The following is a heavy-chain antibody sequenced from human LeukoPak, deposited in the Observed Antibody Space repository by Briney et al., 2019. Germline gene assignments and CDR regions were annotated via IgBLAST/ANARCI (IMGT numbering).Heavy chain of an antibody. Sequence: SETLSLTCTVSGGSISSYYGNWIRQPPGKGLDWIGYIYDSRSTSYNPSLKSRVTMSVDTSKNQFSLTLSSVTAADTAVYYCARREGPNKRVFDYWGRGTPVTVSS. J-gene: IGHJ4*02. CDR2: IYDSRST. CDR1: GGSISSYY. V-gene: IGHV4-59*08. CDR3: ARREGPNKRVFDY. D-gene: IGHD2/OR15-2a*01.